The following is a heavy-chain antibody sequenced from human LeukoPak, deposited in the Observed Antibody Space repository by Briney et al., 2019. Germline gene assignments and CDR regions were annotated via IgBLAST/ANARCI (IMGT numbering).Heavy chain of an antibody. Sequence: GGSLRLSCAASGFTFDDYAMPWVRQAPGKGLEWVSGISWNSGSIGYADSVKGRFTISRDNAKNSLYLQMNSLRAEDTALYYCASSRYYGDSYFDYWGQGTLVTVSS. J-gene: IGHJ4*02. V-gene: IGHV3-9*01. CDR3: ASSRYYGDSYFDY. CDR1: GFTFDDYA. D-gene: IGHD4-17*01. CDR2: ISWNSGSI.